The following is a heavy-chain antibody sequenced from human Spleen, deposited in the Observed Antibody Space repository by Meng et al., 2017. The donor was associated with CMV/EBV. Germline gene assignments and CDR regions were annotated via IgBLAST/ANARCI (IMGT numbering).Heavy chain of an antibody. CDR2: ISSSSSYI. V-gene: IGHV3-21*01. CDR1: GFMFSKYE. CDR3: ARDLFPLSGSYYLVY. Sequence: GESLKISCAASGFMFSKYEMNWVRQAPGKGLEWVSSISSSSSYIYYADSVKGRFTISRDNAKNSLYLQMNSLRAEDTAVYYCARDLFPLSGSYYLVYWGQGTLVTVSS. J-gene: IGHJ4*02. D-gene: IGHD1-26*01.